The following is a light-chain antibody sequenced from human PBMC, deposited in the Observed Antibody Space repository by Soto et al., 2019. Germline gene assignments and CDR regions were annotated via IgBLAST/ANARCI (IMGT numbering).Light chain of an antibody. Sequence: DIVMTQSPLSLPVTPGEPASISCRSSQSLLHSNGYNYLDWYLQKPGQSPQLLIYLGSNLASGAPDRFSGRGSGTDFTLKISRVEAEDVGVYCCMQALQTPRTFGKGTKVDIK. J-gene: IGKJ1*01. CDR1: QSLLHSNGYNY. CDR2: LGS. V-gene: IGKV2-28*01. CDR3: MQALQTPRT.